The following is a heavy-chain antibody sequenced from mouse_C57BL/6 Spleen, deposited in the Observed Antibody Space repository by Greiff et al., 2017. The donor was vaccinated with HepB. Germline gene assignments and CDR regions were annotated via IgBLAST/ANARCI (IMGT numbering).Heavy chain of an antibody. V-gene: IGHV3-6*01. J-gene: IGHJ1*03. D-gene: IGHD1-1*01. CDR3: ARDYYGSSYGYFDV. CDR2: ISYDGSN. Sequence: EVHLVESGPGLVKPSQSLSLTCSVTGYSITSGYYWNWIRQFPGNKLEWMGYISYDGSNNYNPSLKNRISITRDTSKNQFFLKLNSVTTEDTATYYCARDYYGSSYGYFDVWGTGTTVTVSS. CDR1: GYSITSGYY.